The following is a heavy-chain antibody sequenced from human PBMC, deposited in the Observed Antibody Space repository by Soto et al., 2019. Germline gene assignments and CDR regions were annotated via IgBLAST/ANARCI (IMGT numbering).Heavy chain of an antibody. CDR3: ASYQKTSVSYVWYYYYGMDG. CDR2: IIPIFGTA. J-gene: IGHJ6*02. Sequence: SVNVSCTASGGTFSSYAISWVRQAPGQGLEWMGGIIPIFGTANYAQKFQGRVTITADESTSTAYMELSSLRSEDTAVYYCASYQKTSVSYVWYYYYGMDGWGQGTTVTVSS. CDR1: GGTFSSYA. D-gene: IGHD1-26*01. V-gene: IGHV1-69*13.